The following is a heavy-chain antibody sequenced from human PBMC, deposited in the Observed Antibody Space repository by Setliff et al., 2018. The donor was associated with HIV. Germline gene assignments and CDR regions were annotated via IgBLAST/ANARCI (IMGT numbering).Heavy chain of an antibody. Sequence: PSDTLSLTCTVSGDSINSGNYYWSWIRQHPGKGLEWIGYIYYSGSTYYSPSLKSRVTISEDTSKNQFSLKMRSVTAADTAVYYCATSPAGEILGSRPFYFDYWGQGTLVTVSS. J-gene: IGHJ4*02. CDR3: ATSPAGEILGSRPFYFDY. D-gene: IGHD3-10*01. CDR1: GDSINSGNYY. CDR2: IYYSGST. V-gene: IGHV4-31*03.